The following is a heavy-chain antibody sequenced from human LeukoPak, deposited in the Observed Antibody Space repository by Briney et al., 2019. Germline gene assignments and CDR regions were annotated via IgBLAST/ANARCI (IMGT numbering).Heavy chain of an antibody. CDR2: IKSKTDGGTT. V-gene: IGHV3-15*01. CDR1: GFTFSNAW. CDR3: ITDPMDA. Sequence: PGGSLRLSCVASGFTFSNAWMSWVRQAPGKGLEWVGRIKSKTDGGTTDCPAPVKGRFTISRDDSKNTLFLQMDSLKTEDTAVYYCITDPMDAWGQGTTVTVCS. J-gene: IGHJ6*02.